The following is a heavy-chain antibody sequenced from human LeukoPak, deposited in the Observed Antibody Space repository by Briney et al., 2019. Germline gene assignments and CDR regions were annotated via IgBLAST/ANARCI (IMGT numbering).Heavy chain of an antibody. D-gene: IGHD1-26*01. CDR1: GFTFSSYG. V-gene: IGHV3-48*01. CDR2: ITSSSDTI. Sequence: GGSLRLSCAASGFTFSSYGMHWVRQAPGKGLEWVSYITSSSDTIYYADSVKGRFTISRDNAKNSLYLQMNSLRAEDTAVYYCARSVGHIDYWGQGTLVTVSS. CDR3: ARSVGHIDY. J-gene: IGHJ4*02.